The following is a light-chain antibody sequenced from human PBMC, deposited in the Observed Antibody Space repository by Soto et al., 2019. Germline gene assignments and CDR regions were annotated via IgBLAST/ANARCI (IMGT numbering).Light chain of an antibody. Sequence: EIVMTQSPATLSASPGERATLSCRASQSVSSNLAWYQQKPGQAPSLLIYDISARATGIPTRFSGSGSGTEFTLTISSLQSEDFAVYCCQQYNDWPLTFGGGTKVDIK. V-gene: IGKV3D-15*01. CDR3: QQYNDWPLT. CDR2: DIS. CDR1: QSVSSN. J-gene: IGKJ4*01.